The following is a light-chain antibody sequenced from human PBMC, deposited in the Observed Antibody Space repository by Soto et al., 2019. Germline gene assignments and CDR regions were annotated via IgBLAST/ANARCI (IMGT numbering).Light chain of an antibody. CDR2: NVS. CDR1: SSDVGGYNY. J-gene: IGLJ2*01. CDR3: SSFTSPNTVL. V-gene: IGLV2-14*01. Sequence: QSALTQPASVSGSPGQSIPISCTGTSSDVGGYNYVSWYQQHPGKAPKLMMYNVSNRPSGVSNRLSGSKSGNTASLTISGLQAEDEGHYYCSSFTSPNTVLFGGGTKVTVL.